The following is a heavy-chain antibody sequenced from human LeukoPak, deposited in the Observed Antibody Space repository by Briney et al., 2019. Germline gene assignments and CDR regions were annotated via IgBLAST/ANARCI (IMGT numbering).Heavy chain of an antibody. J-gene: IGHJ4*02. Sequence: ASVKVSCKASGYTFTSYYMHWVRQAPGQGLEWMGIINPSGGSTSYAQKFQGRVTITADESTSTAYMELSSLRSEDTAVYYCASLRTVVTYWGQGTLVTVSS. D-gene: IGHD4-23*01. V-gene: IGHV1-46*01. CDR3: ASLRTVVTY. CDR2: INPSGGST. CDR1: GYTFTSYY.